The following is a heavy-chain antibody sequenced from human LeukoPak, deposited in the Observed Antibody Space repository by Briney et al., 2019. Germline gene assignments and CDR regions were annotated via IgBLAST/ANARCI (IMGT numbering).Heavy chain of an antibody. CDR3: SRENGAFSPFGY. CDR2: IYYSGST. J-gene: IGHJ4*02. Sequence: PSETLSLTCTVSGGSISSYYWSWIRQPPGRGLEWIGYIYYSGSTNYNPSLKSRVTISVDTSKNQFSLKLSSVTAADTAVSYCSRENGAFSPFGYWGQGTLVTVLS. D-gene: IGHD2-8*01. V-gene: IGHV4-59*12. CDR1: GGSISSYY.